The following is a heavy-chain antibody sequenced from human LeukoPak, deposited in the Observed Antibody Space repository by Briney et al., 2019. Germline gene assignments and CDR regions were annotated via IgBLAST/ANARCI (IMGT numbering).Heavy chain of an antibody. J-gene: IGHJ4*02. V-gene: IGHV4-4*09. CDR1: GGSIIGYY. Sequence: SETPSLTCTVSGGSIIGYYWSWIRQPPGKGLEWIGYIYTSGSTNYNPSLKSRVTISVDTSKNQFSLKLSSVTAADTAVYYCARVQLYVWGSYREYYFDYWGQGTLVTVSS. CDR3: ARVQLYVWGSYREYYFDY. CDR2: IYTSGST. D-gene: IGHD3-16*02.